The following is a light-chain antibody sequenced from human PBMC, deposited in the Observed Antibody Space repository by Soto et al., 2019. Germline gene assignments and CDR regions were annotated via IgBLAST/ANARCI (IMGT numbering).Light chain of an antibody. V-gene: IGLV1-51*01. CDR2: DHD. Sequence: QSVLTQPPSVSAAPGQKVTISCSGSSSNIGSNYVSWYQQLPGTAPKLLIYDHDKRPSGIPDRFSGSKSGTSATLGITGLQTGDEADYYCGTWDNSLSAVVFGGGTKLTVL. CDR3: GTWDNSLSAVV. CDR1: SSNIGSNY. J-gene: IGLJ3*02.